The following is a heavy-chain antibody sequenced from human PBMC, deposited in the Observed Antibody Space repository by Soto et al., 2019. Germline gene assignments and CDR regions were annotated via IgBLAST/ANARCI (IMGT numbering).Heavy chain of an antibody. J-gene: IGHJ5*02. CDR1: GYTFINYY. Sequence: VSCKSSGYTFINYYIHWVRQAPGQGLEWMAIINPMGGSTNYAQEFQGRVTLTSYTSTRTVYMELSSLRFEDTALFYCARDLAAGDLWGQGTLVTVS. CDR2: INPMGGST. CDR3: ARDLAAGDL. V-gene: IGHV1-46*01. D-gene: IGHD6-13*01.